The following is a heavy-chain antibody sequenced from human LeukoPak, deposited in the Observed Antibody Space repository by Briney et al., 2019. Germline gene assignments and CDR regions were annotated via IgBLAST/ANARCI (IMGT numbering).Heavy chain of an antibody. CDR2: ISSSSSYI. D-gene: IGHD5-24*01. J-gene: IGHJ4*02. CDR3: ARGEEKATITALDS. V-gene: IGHV3-21*01. CDR1: GFTFSNYD. Sequence: GGSLRLSCAASGFTFSNYDMPWVRQAPGKGLEWVSAISSSSSYIYYADSIKGRFTISRDNAENSLYLQMNSLRAVDTAVYFCARGEEKATITALDSWGQGTLVTVSS.